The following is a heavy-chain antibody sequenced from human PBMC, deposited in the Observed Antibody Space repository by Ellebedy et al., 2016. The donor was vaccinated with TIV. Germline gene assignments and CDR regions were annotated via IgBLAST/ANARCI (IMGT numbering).Heavy chain of an antibody. Sequence: GGSLRLXXAAYGFTFDDYAMHWARQVPGKGLEWIASISWNSIRVDYADSVKGRFTISRDNAKNSLYLQMNSLRVEDTAVYYCSKDGLSTGQYYFESWGQGALVTVSS. CDR2: ISWNSIRV. D-gene: IGHD3-9*01. V-gene: IGHV3-9*01. CDR1: GFTFDDYA. CDR3: SKDGLSTGQYYFES. J-gene: IGHJ4*02.